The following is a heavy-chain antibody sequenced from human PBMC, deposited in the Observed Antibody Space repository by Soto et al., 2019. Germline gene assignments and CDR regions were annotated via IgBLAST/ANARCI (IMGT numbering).Heavy chain of an antibody. CDR1: GFTFSSYG. V-gene: IGHV3-33*01. Sequence: LRLSCAASGFTFSSYGMHWVRQAPGKGLEWVAVIWYDGSNKYYADSVKGRFTIPRDNSKNTLYLQMNSLRAEDTAVYYCARDYIAAGYCDYWGQGTLVTVSS. CDR2: IWYDGSNK. CDR3: ARDYIAAGYCDY. D-gene: IGHD6-13*01. J-gene: IGHJ4*02.